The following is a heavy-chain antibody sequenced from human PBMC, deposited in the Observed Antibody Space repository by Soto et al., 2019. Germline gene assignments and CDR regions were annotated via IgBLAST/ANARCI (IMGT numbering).Heavy chain of an antibody. J-gene: IGHJ5*02. CDR2: IKQDESEK. V-gene: IGHV3-7*01. CDR3: AKGGRYDYWPVPDP. CDR1: GFTFSGHW. D-gene: IGHD3-3*01. Sequence: EVQLVESGGGLVRPGGSLRLSCAASGFTFSGHWMTWVRQAPGKGLEWVANIKQDESEKYYVDSVKGRFTISRDNAKKSLYLQMSGLRDEDTAIYYCAKGGRYDYWPVPDPWGQGTLVTVSS.